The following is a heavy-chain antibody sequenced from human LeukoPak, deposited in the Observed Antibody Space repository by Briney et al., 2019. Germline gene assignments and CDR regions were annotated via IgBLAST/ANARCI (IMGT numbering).Heavy chain of an antibody. V-gene: IGHV3-7*03. Sequence: GGSLRLSCAATGSTFSNYGTHWVRQAPGKGLEWVANIKQDGSEKYYVDSVKGRFTISRDNSKNTLYLQMNSLRAEDTAVYYCAKGVLLRQYYFDHWGQGTLVTVSS. CDR2: IKQDGSEK. J-gene: IGHJ4*02. D-gene: IGHD2-2*01. CDR1: GSTFSNYG. CDR3: AKGVLLRQYYFDH.